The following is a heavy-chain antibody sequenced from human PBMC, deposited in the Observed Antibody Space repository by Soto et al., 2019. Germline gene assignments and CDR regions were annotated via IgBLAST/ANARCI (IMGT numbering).Heavy chain of an antibody. CDR3: VRDGHCITTSCYGTWFAP. V-gene: IGHV3-23*01. CDR1: DVTCITYA. Sequence: VGSHRLSCAAADVTCITYAMSWVRQAPGRGLQWVATISDSGDIAYYADSVKGRFTISRDNAKNTLHLEMNSLRAEDTAVYYCVRDGHCITTSCYGTWFAPWGQGTPVPGS. D-gene: IGHD2-2*01. CDR2: ISDSGDIA. J-gene: IGHJ5*02.